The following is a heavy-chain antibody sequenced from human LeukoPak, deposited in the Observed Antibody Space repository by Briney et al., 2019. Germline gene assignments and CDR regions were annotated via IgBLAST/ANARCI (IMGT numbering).Heavy chain of an antibody. D-gene: IGHD2-2*01. J-gene: IGHJ3*02. CDR2: INHSGST. V-gene: IGHV4-34*01. CDR3: ARDLSSTSSPYVHRAFDI. Sequence: SETLSLTCAVYGGSFSGYYWSWIRQPPGKGLEWIGEINHSGSTNYNPSLKSRVTISVDTSKNQFSLKLSSVTAADTAVYYCARDLSSTSSPYVHRAFDIWGQGTMVTVSS. CDR1: GGSFSGYY.